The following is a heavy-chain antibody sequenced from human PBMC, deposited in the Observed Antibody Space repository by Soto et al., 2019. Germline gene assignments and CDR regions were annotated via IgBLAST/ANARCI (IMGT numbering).Heavy chain of an antibody. CDR2: IYFSGET. CDR3: ARYSRYSGYNYSGMGV. CDR1: GGSINSYY. Sequence: PSETLSLTCTVSGGSINSYYWSWIRQPTGKGLEWIGRIYFSGETNYNPSLKSRLTMSVDTSKTQFSLKLSSVTAADTAVYYCARYSRYSGYNYSGMGVWGQGTTVPVSS. D-gene: IGHD5-12*01. J-gene: IGHJ6*02. V-gene: IGHV4-4*07.